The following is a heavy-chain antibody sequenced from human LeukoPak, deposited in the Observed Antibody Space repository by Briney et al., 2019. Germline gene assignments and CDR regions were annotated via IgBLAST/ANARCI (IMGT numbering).Heavy chain of an antibody. CDR3: ARVGAMYRSGAFDI. D-gene: IGHD1-26*01. Sequence: PSETLSLTCTVSGVSISSYYWSWIRQPPGKGLEWIGYIYYSGSTNYNPSLKSRVTISVDTSKNQFSLKLSSVTAADTAVSYCARVGAMYRSGAFDIWGQGTMVTVSS. CDR1: GVSISSYY. V-gene: IGHV4-59*01. CDR2: IYYSGST. J-gene: IGHJ3*02.